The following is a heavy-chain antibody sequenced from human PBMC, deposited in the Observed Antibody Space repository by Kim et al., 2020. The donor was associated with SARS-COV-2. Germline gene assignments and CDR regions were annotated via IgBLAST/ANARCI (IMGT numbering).Heavy chain of an antibody. CDR2: ISWNSGSI. J-gene: IGHJ6*02. Sequence: GGSLRLSCAASGFTFDDYAMHWVRQAPGKGLEWVSGISWNSGSIGYADSVKGRFTISRDNAKNSLYLQMNSLRAEDTALYYCAKVSHYYYYYGMDVWGQGTTVTVSS. CDR3: AKVSHYYYYYGMDV. CDR1: GFTFDDYA. V-gene: IGHV3-9*01.